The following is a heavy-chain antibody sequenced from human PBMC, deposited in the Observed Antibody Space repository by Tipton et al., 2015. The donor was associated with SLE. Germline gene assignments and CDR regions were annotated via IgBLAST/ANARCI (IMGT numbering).Heavy chain of an antibody. D-gene: IGHD4/OR15-4a*01. V-gene: IGHV3-48*01. CDR3: ARDDYSGVDAFDL. Sequence: SLRLSCAASGFSFIFYGMNWVRQAPGKGLEWISYISGGSNSIYYADSVKGRLTISRDNAKNLVSLQMNSLRAEDTAVYYCARDDYSGVDAFDLWGRGTMVIVSS. CDR1: GFSFIFYG. CDR2: ISGGSNSI. J-gene: IGHJ3*01.